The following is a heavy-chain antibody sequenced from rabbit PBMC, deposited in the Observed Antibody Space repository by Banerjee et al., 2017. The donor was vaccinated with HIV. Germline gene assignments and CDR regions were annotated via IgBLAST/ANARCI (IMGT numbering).Heavy chain of an antibody. CDR3: ARYDDGDGLFKL. D-gene: IGHD5-1*01. J-gene: IGHJ4*01. V-gene: IGHV1S40*01. CDR1: GFTLSTYW. Sequence: QSLEESGGDLVKPGASLTLTCTASGFTLSTYWICWVRQAPGKGLEWIGCIYGGSSGSTWYASWAKGRFTISKTSSTTVTLQMTSLTAADTATYFCARYDDGDGLFKLWGPGTLVTVS. CDR2: IYGGSSGST.